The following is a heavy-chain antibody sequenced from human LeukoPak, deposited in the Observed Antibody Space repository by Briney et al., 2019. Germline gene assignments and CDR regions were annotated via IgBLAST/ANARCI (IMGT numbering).Heavy chain of an antibody. V-gene: IGHV3-48*02. CDR3: ASPPRGYDSSGYPYY. CDR2: ISSSSSTI. D-gene: IGHD3-22*01. CDR1: GFTFRTYS. J-gene: IGHJ4*02. Sequence: PGGSLRLSCAASGFTFRTYSMNWVRQAPGKGLEWVSYISSSSSTIYYADSVKGRFTISRDNAKNSLYLQMNSLRDEDTAVYYCASPPRGYDSSGYPYYWGQGTLVTVSS.